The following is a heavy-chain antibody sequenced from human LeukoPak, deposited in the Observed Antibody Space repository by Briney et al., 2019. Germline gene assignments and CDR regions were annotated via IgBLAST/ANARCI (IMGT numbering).Heavy chain of an antibody. CDR1: GFTFSSYE. D-gene: IGHD2-8*01. V-gene: IGHV3-48*03. Sequence: QPGGSLRLSCAASGFTFSSYEMNWVRQAPGEGLEWVSYISSSGSTIYYADSVKGRFTISRDNAKNSLYPQMNSLRAEDTAVYYCASSRPYCTNGVCFYFDYRGQGTLVTVSS. J-gene: IGHJ4*02. CDR3: ASSRPYCTNGVCFYFDY. CDR2: ISSSGSTI.